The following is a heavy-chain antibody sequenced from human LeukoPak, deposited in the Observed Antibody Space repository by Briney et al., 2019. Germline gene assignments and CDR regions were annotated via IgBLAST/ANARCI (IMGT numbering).Heavy chain of an antibody. CDR3: ARDFRDCSSTSCYGDAFDI. Sequence: PGGSLRLSCAASGFTFSSYWVSWVRQAPGKGLEWVANIKQDGSEKYYVDSVKGRFTISRDNAKNSLYLQMNSLRAEDTAVYYCARDFRDCSSTSCYGDAFDIWGPGTMVTVSS. V-gene: IGHV3-7*03. CDR1: GFTFSSYW. D-gene: IGHD2-2*01. J-gene: IGHJ3*02. CDR2: IKQDGSEK.